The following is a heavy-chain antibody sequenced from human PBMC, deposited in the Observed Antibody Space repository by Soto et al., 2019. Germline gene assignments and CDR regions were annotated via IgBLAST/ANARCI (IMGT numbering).Heavy chain of an antibody. Sequence: EVQLLESGGGLVEPGGSRRLSCAASGFTFSSYTMSWVRQAPGKGLEWVSTISGSGSSTYSADSVKGRFTISRDNSKNTLYLQMNSLRVEDTAIYYCAEAWGIDYWGQGPLVTVSS. D-gene: IGHD7-27*01. V-gene: IGHV3-23*01. CDR1: GFTFSSYT. CDR3: AEAWGIDY. J-gene: IGHJ4*02. CDR2: ISGSGSST.